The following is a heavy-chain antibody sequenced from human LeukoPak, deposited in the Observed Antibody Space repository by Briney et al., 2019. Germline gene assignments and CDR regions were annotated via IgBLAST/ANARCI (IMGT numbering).Heavy chain of an antibody. CDR1: GFTFSSYV. V-gene: IGHV3-23*01. J-gene: IGHJ6*02. CDR2: ISGSGGIT. CDR3: ARDYCSSISCMDA. Sequence: GGSLRLSCAASGFTFSSYVMSWVRQAPGKGLEWVSGISGSGGITYYEDSVKGRFTISRDNSKNTLYLQMNSLRAEDTAMYYCARDYCSSISCMDAWGQGTTVTVSS. D-gene: IGHD2-2*01.